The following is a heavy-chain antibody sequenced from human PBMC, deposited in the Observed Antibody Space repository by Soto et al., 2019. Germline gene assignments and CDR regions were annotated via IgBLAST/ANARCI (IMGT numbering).Heavy chain of an antibody. J-gene: IGHJ5*02. CDR3: ARLGDCSSTRCYRFDP. V-gene: IGHV5-51*01. Sequence: GESLKISCKGSGYSFTSYWIGWVRQMPGKGLEWMGIIYPGDSDTRYSPSFQGQVTISADKSISTAYLQWSSLKASDTAMYYCARLGDCSSTRCYRFDPWGKGTLVTVAS. CDR1: GYSFTSYW. CDR2: IYPGDSDT. D-gene: IGHD2-2*02.